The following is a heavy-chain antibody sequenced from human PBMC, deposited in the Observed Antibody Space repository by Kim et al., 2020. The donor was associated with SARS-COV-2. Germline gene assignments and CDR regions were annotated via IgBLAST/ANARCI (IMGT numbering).Heavy chain of an antibody. Sequence: SETLSLTCAVYGGSFSGYYWSWIRQPPGKGLEWIGEINHSGSTNYNPSLKSRVTISVDTSKNQFSLKLSSVTAADTAVYYGARGRGGTTVVTLGLGYDY. CDR3: ARGRGGTTVVTLGLGYDY. CDR2: INHSGST. D-gene: IGHD4-17*01. V-gene: IGHV4-34*01. J-gene: IGHJ6*01. CDR1: GGSFSGYY.